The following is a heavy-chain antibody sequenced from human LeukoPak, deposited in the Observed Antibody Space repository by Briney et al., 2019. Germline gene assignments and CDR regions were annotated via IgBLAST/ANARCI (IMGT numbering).Heavy chain of an antibody. CDR3: ARENYGDHYFDY. J-gene: IGHJ4*02. Sequence: PGRSLSLSCAASGFTFSISAMHRVLQAPPKGLEGVAVISYDGSKKYYADSVKGRFTISRDNSKNTLYLQMNSLRAEDTAVYYCARENYGDHYFDYWGQGTLVTVSS. CDR1: GFTFSISA. D-gene: IGHD4-17*01. CDR2: ISYDGSKK. V-gene: IGHV3-30*04.